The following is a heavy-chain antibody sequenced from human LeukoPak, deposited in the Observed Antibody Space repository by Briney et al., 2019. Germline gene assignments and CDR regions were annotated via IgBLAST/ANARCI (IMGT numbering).Heavy chain of an antibody. CDR1: GFTFANYA. CDR2: IRSNTCGGTT. Sequence: GGSLRLSCTASGFTFANYAMSWVRQAPGKGLEWVGFIRSNTCGGTTHYAASVRGTFTISRDDSKSIAYLQMNSLKTEDTAVYYCTRVRVYSSGWYFDYWGQGTLVTVSS. J-gene: IGHJ4*02. CDR3: TRVRVYSSGWYFDY. V-gene: IGHV3-49*04. D-gene: IGHD6-19*01.